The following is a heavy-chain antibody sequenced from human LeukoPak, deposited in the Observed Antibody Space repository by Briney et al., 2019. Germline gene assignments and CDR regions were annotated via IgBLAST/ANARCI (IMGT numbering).Heavy chain of an antibody. Sequence: ASVKVSCKASGYTFTSYDINWVRQATGQGLEWMGWMNPNSGNTGYAQKFQGRVTITRNTSISTAYMELSSLRSEDTAVYYCARGLITMVRGVIGGYYFDYWGQGTLVTVSS. CDR2: MNPNSGNT. D-gene: IGHD3-10*01. J-gene: IGHJ4*02. CDR3: ARGLITMVRGVIGGYYFDY. V-gene: IGHV1-8*03. CDR1: GYTFTSYD.